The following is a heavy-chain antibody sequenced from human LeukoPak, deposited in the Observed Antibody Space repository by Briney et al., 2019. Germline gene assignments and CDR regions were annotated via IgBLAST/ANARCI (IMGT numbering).Heavy chain of an antibody. CDR2: IYTSGST. J-gene: IGHJ3*02. V-gene: IGHV4-4*07. CDR3: ARDLPPTQYRGYDNDAFDI. Sequence: PSETLSLTCTVSGGSISSYYWSWIRQPPGKGLEWIGRIYTSGSTNYNPSLKSRVTMSVDTSKNQFSLKLSSVTAADTAVYYCARDLPPTQYRGYDNDAFDIWGQGTMVTVSS. D-gene: IGHD5-12*01. CDR1: GGSISSYY.